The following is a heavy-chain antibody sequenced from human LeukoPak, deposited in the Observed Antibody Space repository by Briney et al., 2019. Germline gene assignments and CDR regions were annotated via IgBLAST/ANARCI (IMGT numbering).Heavy chain of an antibody. Sequence: PSETLSLTCAVSGYSISSGYYWGWIRQPPGKGLEWIGSIYHSGSTYYNPSLKSRVTISVDTSKNQFSLKLSSETAADTAVYYCARRLYIAAAGIPSPFFDYWGQGTLVTVSS. J-gene: IGHJ4*02. D-gene: IGHD6-13*01. CDR3: ARRLYIAAAGIPSPFFDY. V-gene: IGHV4-38-2*01. CDR2: IYHSGST. CDR1: GYSISSGYY.